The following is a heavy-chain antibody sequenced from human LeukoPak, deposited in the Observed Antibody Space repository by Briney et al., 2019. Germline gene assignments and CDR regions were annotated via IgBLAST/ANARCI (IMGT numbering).Heavy chain of an antibody. V-gene: IGHV1-69*06. CDR3: ARGLGQLEYYYYMDV. J-gene: IGHJ6*03. CDR2: IIPIFGTA. Sequence: ASVKVSCKASGGTFSSYAISWVRQAPGQGLEWMGGIIPIFGTANYAQKFQGRVTITADKSTSTAYMELSSLRSEDTAVYYCARGLGQLEYYYYMDVWGKGTTVTVSS. D-gene: IGHD6-6*01. CDR1: GGTFSSYA.